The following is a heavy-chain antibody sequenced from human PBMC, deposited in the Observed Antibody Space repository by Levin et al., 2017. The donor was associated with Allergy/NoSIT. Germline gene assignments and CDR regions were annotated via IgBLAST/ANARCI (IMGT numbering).Heavy chain of an antibody. J-gene: IGHJ3*01. CDR2: FRDTRYT. Sequence: GEPLKISCAASGFTFGNYAMSWVRQAPGKGLEWVAGFRDTRYTNYADSVNGRFTISRDNYRNMFYLQMNSLRAEDTALYYCARFARPAGVYDSSDSFDLWGLGTMVTVSS. CDR3: ARFARPAGVYDSSDSFDL. CDR1: GFTFGNYA. D-gene: IGHD3-22*01. V-gene: IGHV3-23*01.